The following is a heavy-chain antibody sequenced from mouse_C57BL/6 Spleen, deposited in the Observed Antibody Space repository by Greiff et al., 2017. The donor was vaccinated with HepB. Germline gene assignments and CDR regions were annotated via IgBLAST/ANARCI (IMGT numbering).Heavy chain of an antibody. CDR3: ARHEDYGSRLDY. V-gene: IGHV1-62-2*01. CDR2: FYPGSGSI. D-gene: IGHD1-1*01. CDR1: GYTFTEYT. Sequence: VKLMESGAELVKPGASVKLSCKASGYTFTEYTIHWVKQRSGQGLEWIGWFYPGSGSIKYNEKFKDKATLTADKSSSTVYMELSRLTSEDSAVYFCARHEDYGSRLDYWGQGTTLTVSS. J-gene: IGHJ2*01.